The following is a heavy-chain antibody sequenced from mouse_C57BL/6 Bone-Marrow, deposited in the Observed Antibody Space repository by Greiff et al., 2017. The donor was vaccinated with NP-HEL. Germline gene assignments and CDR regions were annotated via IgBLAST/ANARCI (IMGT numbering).Heavy chain of an antibody. V-gene: IGHV1-26*01. CDR3: AIDYYGSSYDCWYFDV. CDR2: INPNNGGT. D-gene: IGHD1-1*01. CDR1: GYTFTDYF. J-gene: IGHJ1*03. Sequence: VQLQQSGPELVKPGASVKLSCKASGYTFTDYFMHWVKQSHGKSLEWIGDINPNNGGTSYNQKFKGKATLTADKSSSTAYMELRSLTSEDSAVYYCAIDYYGSSYDCWYFDVWGTGTTVTVSS.